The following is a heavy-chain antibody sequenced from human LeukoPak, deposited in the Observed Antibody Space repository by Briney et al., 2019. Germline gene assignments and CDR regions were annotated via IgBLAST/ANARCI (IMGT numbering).Heavy chain of an antibody. D-gene: IGHD2-2*01. V-gene: IGHV1-18*04. Sequence: GASVKVSCKASGYTFTSYGISWVRQAPGQGLEWMGWISAYNGNTNYAQKLQGRVTMTTDTSTSTAYMELRSLRSDDTAVYYYARPRYCSSTSCLMPDYWGQGTLVTVSS. CDR1: GYTFTSYG. CDR3: ARPRYCSSTSCLMPDY. J-gene: IGHJ4*02. CDR2: ISAYNGNT.